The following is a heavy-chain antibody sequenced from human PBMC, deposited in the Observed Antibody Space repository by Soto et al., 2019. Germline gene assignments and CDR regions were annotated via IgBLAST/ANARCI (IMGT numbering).Heavy chain of an antibody. J-gene: IGHJ5*02. V-gene: IGHV4-59*01. D-gene: IGHD3-22*01. CDR2: IYYSGST. Sequence: PSETLSLTCTVAGDSISSYYWCWIRQPPGKGLEWIGYIYYSGSTNYNPSLKSRVTISVDTAKNQFSLKLSSMTAADTAVYYCARIMRDYYDSSGYYGNWFDPWGQGTLVTVSS. CDR1: GDSISSYY. CDR3: ARIMRDYYDSSGYYGNWFDP.